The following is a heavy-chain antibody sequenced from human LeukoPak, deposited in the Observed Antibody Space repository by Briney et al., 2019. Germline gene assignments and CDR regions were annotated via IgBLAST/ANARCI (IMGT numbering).Heavy chain of an antibody. CDR3: ARATYYYDSSGYKHSCYYYGMDV. D-gene: IGHD3-22*01. V-gene: IGHV4-31*03. CDR1: GGSISSGGYY. Sequence: SETLSLTCTVPGGSISSGGYYWSWIRQHPGKGLEWIGYIYYSGSTYYNPSLKSRVTISVDTSKNQFSLKLSSVTAADTAVYYCARATYYYDSSGYKHSCYYYGMDVWGQGTTVTVSS. J-gene: IGHJ6*02. CDR2: IYYSGST.